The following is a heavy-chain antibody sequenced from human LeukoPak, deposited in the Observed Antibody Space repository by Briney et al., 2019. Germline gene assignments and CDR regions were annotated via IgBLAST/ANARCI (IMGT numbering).Heavy chain of an antibody. Sequence: SETLSLTCTVSGGSISSSYWSWIRQPAGKGLEWIGRFSISGTTNYNPSLRSRVSISVDKSKNQFSLNLSPVTAADTAVYYCARLEGSGATDYWGQGTLVTVSS. CDR3: ARLEGSGATDY. D-gene: IGHD1-26*01. CDR2: FSISGTT. CDR1: GGSISSSY. V-gene: IGHV4-4*07. J-gene: IGHJ4*02.